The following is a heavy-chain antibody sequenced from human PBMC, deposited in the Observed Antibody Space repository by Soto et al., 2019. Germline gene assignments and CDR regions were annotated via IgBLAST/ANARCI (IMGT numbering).Heavy chain of an antibody. Sequence: QITLKESGPTLVQPTQTLTLTCSLSGFSVTTHGVGVGWIRQPPGKALEWLAVVYWDDDNRYRPSLKSRVTFTRDISKDQVVFTMANMDPADTATYYCARKVTADLNARVFDYWGQGTPVTVSS. J-gene: IGHJ4*02. CDR1: GFSVTTHGVG. CDR3: ARKVTADLNARVFDY. CDR2: VYWDDDN. V-gene: IGHV2-5*02.